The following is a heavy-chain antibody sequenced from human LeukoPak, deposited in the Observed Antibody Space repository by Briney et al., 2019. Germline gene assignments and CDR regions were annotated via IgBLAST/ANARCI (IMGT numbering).Heavy chain of an antibody. CDR1: GYTFTGHY. CDR3: ARIGLKTTGYYRLDY. V-gene: IGHV1-2*02. D-gene: IGHD3-9*01. J-gene: IGHJ4*02. Sequence: ASLKVSCKASGYTFTGHYLHWVRQAPGQGLEWMGWLNPNTGDTLYIQKFQGRVTMTGDTSVNTPYMELSRLMSDDTAVYYCARIGLKTTGYYRLDYWGQGTLVTVSS. CDR2: LNPNTGDT.